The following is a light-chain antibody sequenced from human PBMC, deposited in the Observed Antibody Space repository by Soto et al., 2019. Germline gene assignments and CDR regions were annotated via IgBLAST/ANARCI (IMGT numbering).Light chain of an antibody. CDR1: QSISSY. Sequence: DIQMTQSPPSLSASVGDRVTITCRASQSISSYLNWYQQKPGKVPNRLIYAASSLQSGVSSRFSGSGSGTEFTLTISSLQPDDSATYQCQQSDSLSLSFGLGNKQEIK. CDR2: AAS. J-gene: IGKJ2*01. CDR3: QQSDSLSLS. V-gene: IGKV1-39*01.